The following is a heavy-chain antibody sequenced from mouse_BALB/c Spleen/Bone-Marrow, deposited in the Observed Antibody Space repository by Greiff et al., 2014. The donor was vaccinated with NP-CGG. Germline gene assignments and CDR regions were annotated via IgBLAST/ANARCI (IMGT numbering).Heavy chain of an antibody. CDR1: GFNIKDTY. D-gene: IGHD1-1*01. V-gene: IGHV14-3*02. CDR3: ASYYYGRAWFAY. CDR2: IDPANGNT. Sequence: DVQLQESGAELVKPGASVKLSCTAFGFNIKDTYMHWVKQRPEQGLEWIGRIDPANGNTKYDPKFQGKATITADTSSNTAYLQLSSLTSEDTAVYYCASYYYGRAWFAYWGQGTLVTVSA. J-gene: IGHJ3*01.